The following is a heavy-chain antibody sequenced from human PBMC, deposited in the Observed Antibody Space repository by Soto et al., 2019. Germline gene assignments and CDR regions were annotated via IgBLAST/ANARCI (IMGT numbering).Heavy chain of an antibody. CDR1: GFPFNTYG. V-gene: IGHV3-33*08. CDR2: IWYDGSNK. CDR3: ARADCTGAYCYSWPFNYGVDV. D-gene: IGHD2-15*01. Sequence: ESGGGVVQPGGSLRLYCTTSGFPFNTYGMHWVRQAPGKGLEWVAIIWYDGSNKYYADSVKGRFTISRDNSKNTLYLQMNSLRAEVTALYYCARADCTGAYCYSWPFNYGVDVWGQGTTVTVSS. J-gene: IGHJ6*02.